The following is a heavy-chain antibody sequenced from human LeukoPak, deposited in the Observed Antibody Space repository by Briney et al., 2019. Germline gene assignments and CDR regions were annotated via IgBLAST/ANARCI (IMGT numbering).Heavy chain of an antibody. CDR3: ARDLGAPLGDWWNWFDP. D-gene: IGHD2-21*01. V-gene: IGHV4-59*01. J-gene: IGHJ5*02. CDR1: GGSISSYY. CDR2: LYNSGST. Sequence: PSETLSLTCTVSGGSISSYYWSWIRQPPGKGLEWIGYLYNSGSTNYNPSLKSRVTISVDTSKNQFSLKLSSVTAADTAVYYCARDLGAPLGDWWNWFDPWGQGTLVTVSS.